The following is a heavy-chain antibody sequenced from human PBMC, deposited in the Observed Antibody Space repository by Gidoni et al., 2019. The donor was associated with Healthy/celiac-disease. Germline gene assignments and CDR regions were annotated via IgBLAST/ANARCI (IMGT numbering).Heavy chain of an antibody. Sequence: EVQLLESGGGLVQPGGSLRLSCAASGFTFSSDAMSWVRQAPGKGLEWVSAISGSGGSTYYADSVKGRFTISRDNSKNTLYLQMNSLRAEDTAVYYCAKDDDILTGYSVYWGQGTLVTVSS. CDR2: ISGSGGST. J-gene: IGHJ4*02. V-gene: IGHV3-23*01. D-gene: IGHD3-9*01. CDR1: GFTFSSDA. CDR3: AKDDDILTGYSVY.